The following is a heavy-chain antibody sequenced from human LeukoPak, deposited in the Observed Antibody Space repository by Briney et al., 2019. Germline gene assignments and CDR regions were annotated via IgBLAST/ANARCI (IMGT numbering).Heavy chain of an antibody. CDR2: IYSGGST. D-gene: IGHD1-26*01. CDR1: GFTVSSNY. Sequence: GGSLRLSCAASGFTVSSNYMSWVRQAPGKGLEWVSVIYSGGSTYYADSVKGRFTISRDNSKNTLYLQMNSLRAEDTAVYYCARDGLVGATGPLDSWGQGTLVTVSS. J-gene: IGHJ4*02. V-gene: IGHV3-53*01. CDR3: ARDGLVGATGPLDS.